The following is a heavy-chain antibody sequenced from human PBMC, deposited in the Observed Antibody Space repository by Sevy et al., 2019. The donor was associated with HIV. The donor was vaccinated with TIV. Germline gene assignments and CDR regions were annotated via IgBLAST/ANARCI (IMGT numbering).Heavy chain of an antibody. Sequence: GGSLRLSCAASGFTCSSFAMGWVRQAPGKGLDWISVISGTGDHTYYADSVKGRFTISRDNSKNTLFLQMNSLRAEDTAIFYCAKKMGGGSGMAFLVDYWGQGTLVTVSS. CDR3: AKKMGGGSGMAFLVDY. J-gene: IGHJ4*02. D-gene: IGHD5-18*01. CDR1: GFTCSSFA. CDR2: ISGTGDHT. V-gene: IGHV3-23*01.